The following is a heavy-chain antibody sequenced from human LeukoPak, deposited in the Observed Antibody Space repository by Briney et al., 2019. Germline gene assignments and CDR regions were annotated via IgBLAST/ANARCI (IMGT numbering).Heavy chain of an antibody. CDR1: GFTFSSYV. D-gene: IGHD1-26*01. CDR3: AKDQEWELLYSFDY. J-gene: IGHJ4*02. CDR2: IWYDGSNK. V-gene: IGHV3-33*06. Sequence: GGSLRLSRAASGFTFSSYVMHWVRQAPGKGLEWVAVIWYDGSNKYYADSVKGRFTISRDNSKNTLYLQMNSLRAEDTAVYYCAKDQEWELLYSFDYWGQGTLVTVSS.